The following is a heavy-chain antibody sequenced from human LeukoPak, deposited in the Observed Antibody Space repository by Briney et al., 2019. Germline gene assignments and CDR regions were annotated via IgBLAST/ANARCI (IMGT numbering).Heavy chain of an antibody. V-gene: IGHV3-30*18. J-gene: IGHJ6*02. CDR2: ISYDGSNE. CDR1: GFIFSSYG. Sequence: GGSLRLSCAAFGFIFSSYGMHWVRQAPGKGLEWVAVISYDGSNENYGDSMKGRFTISRDNSKNTLYLQMNSLRAEDTAVYYCAKDLRPYMYYYDRQGTNYYYGMDVWGQGTTVTVSS. D-gene: IGHD3-22*01. CDR3: AKDLRPYMYYYDRQGTNYYYGMDV.